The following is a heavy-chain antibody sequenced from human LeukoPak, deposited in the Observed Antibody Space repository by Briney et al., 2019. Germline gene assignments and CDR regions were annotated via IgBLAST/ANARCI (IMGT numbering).Heavy chain of an antibody. CDR2: ISGSGGST. CDR3: ASPLLRFLEWSY. J-gene: IGHJ4*02. CDR1: GFTFSSYA. V-gene: IGHV3-23*01. Sequence: PGGSLRLSCAASGFTFSSYAMSWVRQALGKGLEWVSAISGSGGSTYYADSVKGRFTISRDNSKNTLYLQMNSLRAEDTAVYYCASPLLRFLEWSYWGQGTLVTVSS. D-gene: IGHD3-3*01.